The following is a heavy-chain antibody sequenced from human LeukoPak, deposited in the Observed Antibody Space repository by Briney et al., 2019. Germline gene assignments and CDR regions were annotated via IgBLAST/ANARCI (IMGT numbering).Heavy chain of an antibody. Sequence: GGSLRLSCAASGFTVSSNYMSWVRQAPGKGLEWVSVIYSGGSTYYADSVKGRFTISRDNAKNTLYLQMNSLRAEDTAVYYCVRDLGGPRDYWGQGTLVTVSS. J-gene: IGHJ4*02. CDR3: VRDLGGPRDY. CDR2: IYSGGST. CDR1: GFTVSSNY. V-gene: IGHV3-53*01. D-gene: IGHD1-26*01.